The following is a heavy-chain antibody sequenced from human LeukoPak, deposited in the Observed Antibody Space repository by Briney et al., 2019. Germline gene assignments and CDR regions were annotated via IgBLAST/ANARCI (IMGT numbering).Heavy chain of an antibody. D-gene: IGHD6-6*01. CDR3: ARALGYSRSPSLEY. J-gene: IGHJ4*02. V-gene: IGHV4-59*01. CDR2: IYHSGST. Sequence: SETLPLTCTVSGGSISGYYWSWIRQPPGKGLEWLGSIYHSGSTNYNPSLKSRVTISADTSKNQFSLKLSSVTAADTAVYYCARALGYSRSPSLEYWGQGTLVTVSS. CDR1: GGSISGYY.